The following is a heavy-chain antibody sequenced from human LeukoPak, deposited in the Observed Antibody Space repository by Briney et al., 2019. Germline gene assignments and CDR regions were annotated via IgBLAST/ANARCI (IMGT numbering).Heavy chain of an antibody. CDR3: ASRHCSGGGCYSAGADPFDY. CDR1: GFTVSSTY. CDR2: IYNGGNK. V-gene: IGHV3-53*01. D-gene: IGHD2-15*01. Sequence: GGSLRLSCAASGFTVSSTYMSWVRQAPGKGLEWVSVIYNGGNKYYIDSVKGRFTISRDTSKNTLYLQMNSLRAEDTAVYYCASRHCSGGGCYSAGADPFDYWGQGTLVTVSS. J-gene: IGHJ4*02.